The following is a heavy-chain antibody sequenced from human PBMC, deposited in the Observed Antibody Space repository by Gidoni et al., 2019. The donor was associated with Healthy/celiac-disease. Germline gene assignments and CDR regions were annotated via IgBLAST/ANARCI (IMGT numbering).Heavy chain of an antibody. Sequence: QVQLQQWCAGLLKPSETLSLTCAVYGGSFSGYYWSWIRQPPGKGLEWIGEINHSGSTNYNPSLKSRVTISVDTSKNQFSLKLSSVTAADTAVYYCARGTTYYDTAKYWGQGTLVTVSS. CDR1: GGSFSGYY. CDR3: ARGTTYYDTAKY. J-gene: IGHJ4*02. CDR2: INHSGST. D-gene: IGHD3-9*01. V-gene: IGHV4-34*01.